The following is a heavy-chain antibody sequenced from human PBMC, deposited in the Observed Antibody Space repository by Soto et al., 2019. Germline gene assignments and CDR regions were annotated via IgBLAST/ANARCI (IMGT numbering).Heavy chain of an antibody. V-gene: IGHV3-9*01. Sequence: GGSLRLSCAASGFTFDDYAMHWVRQAPGKGLEWVSGISWNSGSIGYADSVKGRFTISRDNAKNSLYLQMNSLRAEDTALYYCAKGGSRGYSYGSGYYYYGMDVWGQGTTVTVSS. CDR1: GFTFDDYA. CDR3: AKGGSRGYSYGSGYYYYGMDV. J-gene: IGHJ6*02. CDR2: ISWNSGSI. D-gene: IGHD5-18*01.